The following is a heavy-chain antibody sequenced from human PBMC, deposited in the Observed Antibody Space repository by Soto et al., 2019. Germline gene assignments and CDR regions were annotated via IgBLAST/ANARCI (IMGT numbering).Heavy chain of an antibody. V-gene: IGHV3-23*01. D-gene: IGHD6-6*01. CDR3: AKEPYSSSGDY. CDR2: ISGSGGST. Sequence: EVQLLESGGGLVQPGGSLRLSCAASGFTFSSYAMSWVRQAPGKGLEWDSAISGSGGSTYYADSVKGRFTISRDNSNNTLYLKMISLRAEDTAVYYCAKEPYSSSGDYWGQGTLVTVSS. J-gene: IGHJ4*02. CDR1: GFTFSSYA.